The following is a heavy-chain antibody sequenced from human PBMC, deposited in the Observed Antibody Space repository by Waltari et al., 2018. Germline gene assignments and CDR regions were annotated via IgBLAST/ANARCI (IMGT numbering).Heavy chain of an antibody. CDR1: GVTFSSYT. J-gene: IGHJ4*02. D-gene: IGHD6-13*01. V-gene: IGHV1-69*08. Sequence: QVQLVQSGADVKKPGSSVKFSCKASGVTFSSYTISWVRQAPGQGLEWMGRIIPIRGRANYAQKFQGRVTITADKYTSTAYMELSSLRSEDTAVYYCARDIIAAAGTQLGYWGQGTLVTVSS. CDR2: IIPIRGRA. CDR3: ARDIIAAAGTQLGY.